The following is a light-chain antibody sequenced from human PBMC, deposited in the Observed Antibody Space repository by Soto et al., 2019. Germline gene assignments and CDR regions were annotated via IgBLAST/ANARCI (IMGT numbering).Light chain of an antibody. CDR3: CSYAGPRTYV. Sequence: QSALTQPASVSGSPGQSITISCTGTSSDVGSFNLVSWYQQHPGKAPKLMIYEGSNRPSGLSNRFSASKSGNTASLTISGLQAEDEADYYCCSYAGPRTYVFGTGTKLTVL. CDR1: SSDVGSFNL. J-gene: IGLJ1*01. V-gene: IGLV2-23*01. CDR2: EGS.